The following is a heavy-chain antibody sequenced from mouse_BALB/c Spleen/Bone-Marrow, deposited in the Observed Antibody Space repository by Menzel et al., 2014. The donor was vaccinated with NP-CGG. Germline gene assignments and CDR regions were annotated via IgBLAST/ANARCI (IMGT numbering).Heavy chain of an antibody. V-gene: IGHV14-3*02. CDR2: IDPANGNT. D-gene: IGHD2-4*01. Sequence: EVMLVESGAELVKPGASVKLSCTASGFNIKDTYMHWVKQRPEQGLEWIGRIDPANGNTKYDPKFQGKATITADTSSNTAYLQLSSLTSEDTAVYYCARYDYGVYFDYWGQGTPLTVSS. J-gene: IGHJ2*01. CDR3: ARYDYGVYFDY. CDR1: GFNIKDTY.